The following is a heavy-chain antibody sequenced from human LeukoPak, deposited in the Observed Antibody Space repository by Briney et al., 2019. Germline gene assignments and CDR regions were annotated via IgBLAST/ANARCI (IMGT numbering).Heavy chain of an antibody. V-gene: IGHV1-8*01. Sequence: ASVKVSCKASGYTFTSYDINWVRQATGQGLEWMGWMNPNSGNTGYAQKFQGRVTMTRNTSISTAYMELSSLRSEDTAVYYCARMRRAVAGTLGYWGQGTLVTVSS. CDR1: GYTFTSYD. CDR3: ARMRRAVAGTLGY. CDR2: MNPNSGNT. J-gene: IGHJ4*02. D-gene: IGHD6-19*01.